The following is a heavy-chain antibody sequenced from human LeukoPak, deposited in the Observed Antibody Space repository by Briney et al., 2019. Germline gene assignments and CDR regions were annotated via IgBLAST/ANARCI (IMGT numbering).Heavy chain of an antibody. CDR1: GFTVSTNY. J-gene: IGHJ4*02. D-gene: IGHD6-13*01. Sequence: GGSLRLSCAASGFTVSTNYMSWVRQAPGKGLEWVSAIYSGGSTSYADSVKGRFTISRDSSKNTPYFQMNNLRAEDTAVYYCARVVRMAAGMNYYLDYWGQGTLVTVSS. V-gene: IGHV3-53*01. CDR2: IYSGGST. CDR3: ARVVRMAAGMNYYLDY.